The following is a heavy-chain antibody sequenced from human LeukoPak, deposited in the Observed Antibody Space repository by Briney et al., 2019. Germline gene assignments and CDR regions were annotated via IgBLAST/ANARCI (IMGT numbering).Heavy chain of an antibody. J-gene: IGHJ5*02. D-gene: IGHD3-10*01. CDR1: GFTFSSYA. V-gene: IGHV1-69*04. CDR3: ARLWFGFPLPTNNWFDP. Sequence: ASVKVSCKASGFTFSSYAISWVRQAPGQGLEWMGRISPILGIANYAQKFQGRVTITADKSTSTDYMELSSLRSEDTAVYYCARLWFGFPLPTNNWFDPWGQGTLVTVSS. CDR2: ISPILGIA.